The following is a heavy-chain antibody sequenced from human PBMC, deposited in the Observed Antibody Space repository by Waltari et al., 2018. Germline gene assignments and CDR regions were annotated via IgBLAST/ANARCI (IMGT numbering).Heavy chain of an antibody. Sequence: EVQLVESGGGVVQPGRSLRLSCRTSGFTFGDYVMSWIRQSPGKGLELVGCIRTKAFGETAEYAASVEGRFTISRDDSNSIVYLQMNSLKTEDTAVYYCTRDFWREIDFWGQGTLVTVSS. D-gene: IGHD3-3*01. J-gene: IGHJ4*02. CDR2: IRTKAFGETA. CDR1: GFTFGDYV. CDR3: TRDFWREIDF. V-gene: IGHV3-49*03.